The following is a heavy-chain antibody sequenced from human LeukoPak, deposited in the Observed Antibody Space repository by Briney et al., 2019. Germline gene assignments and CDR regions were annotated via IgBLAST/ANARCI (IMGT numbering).Heavy chain of an antibody. J-gene: IGHJ4*02. D-gene: IGHD3-10*01. CDR1: GGSFSGYY. Sequence: SSETLSLTCAVYGGSFSGYYWSWIRQPPGKGLEWIGEINHSGSTNYNPSLKSRVTISVDTSKNQFSLKLSSVTAADTAVYYCASLYGSGSLLPYYFDYWGQGTLVTVSS. V-gene: IGHV4-34*01. CDR3: ASLYGSGSLLPYYFDY. CDR2: INHSGST.